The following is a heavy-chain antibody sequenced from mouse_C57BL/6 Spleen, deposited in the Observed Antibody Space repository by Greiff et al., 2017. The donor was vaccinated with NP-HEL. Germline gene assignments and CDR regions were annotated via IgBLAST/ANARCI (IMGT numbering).Heavy chain of an antibody. CDR2: INPSSGYT. CDR3: TTRYDAGFAY. CDR1: GYTFTSYW. Sequence: QVQLQQSGAELAKPGASVKLSCKASGYTFTSYWMHWVKQRPGQGLEWIGYINPSSGYTKYNQKFKDKATLTADKSSITAYMQLGSLTYENSTVYYCTTRYDAGFAYWGQGTLVTVSA. D-gene: IGHD2-12*01. V-gene: IGHV1-7*01. J-gene: IGHJ3*01.